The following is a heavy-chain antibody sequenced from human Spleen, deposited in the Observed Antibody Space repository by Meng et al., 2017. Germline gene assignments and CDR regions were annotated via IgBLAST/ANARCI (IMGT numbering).Heavy chain of an antibody. J-gene: IGHJ4*02. CDR1: GFTFADYS. CDR3: TRDHVGADY. Sequence: GESLKISCTGSGFTFADYSMNWVRHAPGKGLEWIGFIRTKAYGWATEYAASVKGRFIIPRDDSKGIAYLQMNSLKTDDTAVYYCTRDHVGADYWGQGTLVTVSS. V-gene: IGHV3-49*04. D-gene: IGHD1-26*01. CDR2: IRTKAYGWAT.